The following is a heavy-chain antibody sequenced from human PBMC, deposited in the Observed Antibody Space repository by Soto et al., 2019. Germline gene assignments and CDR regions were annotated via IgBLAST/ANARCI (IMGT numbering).Heavy chain of an antibody. V-gene: IGHV4-61*08. J-gene: IGHJ4*02. Sequence: TETLSLTCFVSAGSISSGGYIWSWIRQPPGKGLEWIGYIFYSGSTNYNPSLKSRVTISVDTSKNHFSLNLSSVTAADTAVYYCARRYGYSFDYWGQGTLVTVSS. CDR2: IFYSGST. CDR1: AGSISSGGYI. D-gene: IGHD4-4*01. CDR3: ARRYGYSFDY.